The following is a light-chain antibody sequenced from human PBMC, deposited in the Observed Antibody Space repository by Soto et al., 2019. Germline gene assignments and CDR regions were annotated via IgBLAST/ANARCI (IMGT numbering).Light chain of an antibody. CDR3: ASYTTSGTVL. CDR2: EVT. CDR1: TSDVGGYNS. J-gene: IGLJ2*01. V-gene: IGLV2-14*01. Sequence: QSALTQPASVSGSPGQSITISCTGTTSDVGGYNSVSWFQHHPDKAPKFIIYEVTLRPSGVSNRFSGSKSGNTASLTISGLQAEDEADYYCASYTTSGTVLFGGGIKLTVL.